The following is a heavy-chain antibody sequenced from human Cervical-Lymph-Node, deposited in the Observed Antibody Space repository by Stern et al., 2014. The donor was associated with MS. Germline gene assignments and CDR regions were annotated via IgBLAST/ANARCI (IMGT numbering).Heavy chain of an antibody. CDR1: GFTFTSSA. CDR2: IVVGSGNT. D-gene: IGHD3-22*01. V-gene: IGHV1-58*01. J-gene: IGHJ3*02. CDR3: AADRDSSGYYFDAFDI. Sequence: QLVQSGPEVKKPGTSVKVSCKASGFTFTSSAVQWVRQARGQRLEWIGWIVVGSGNTNYAQKFQERVTITRDMSTSTAYLDLSSLRSEDTAVYYCAADRDSSGYYFDAFDIWGQGTMVTVSS.